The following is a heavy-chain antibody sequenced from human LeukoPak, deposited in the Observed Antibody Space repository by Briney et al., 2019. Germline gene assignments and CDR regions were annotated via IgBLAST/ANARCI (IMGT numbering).Heavy chain of an antibody. J-gene: IGHJ3*02. CDR1: GFSFSSYV. CDR3: ARDPLKRAFDI. Sequence: PGGSLRLSCVASGFSFSSYVMNWVRQAPGKGLEWVSSISSTSSYIYYADSVKGRFTISRDNAKNSLYLQMDSLRAEDTAVYYCARDPLKRAFDIWGQGTMVTVSS. CDR2: ISSTSSYI. V-gene: IGHV3-21*01.